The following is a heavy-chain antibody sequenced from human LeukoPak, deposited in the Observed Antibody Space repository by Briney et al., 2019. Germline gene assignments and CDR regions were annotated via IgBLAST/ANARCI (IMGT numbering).Heavy chain of an antibody. Sequence: GGSLRLSCAASAFTFSNYDLGWVRQAPGKGLEWVSSISSGSSYIFYADSVKGRFTISRDNSKNSLYLQMDSLRVEDTAVYYCARDRSSSWYNLWYFDLWGRGTLVTVSS. J-gene: IGHJ2*01. V-gene: IGHV3-21*01. D-gene: IGHD6-13*01. CDR2: ISSGSSYI. CDR1: AFTFSNYD. CDR3: ARDRSSSWYNLWYFDL.